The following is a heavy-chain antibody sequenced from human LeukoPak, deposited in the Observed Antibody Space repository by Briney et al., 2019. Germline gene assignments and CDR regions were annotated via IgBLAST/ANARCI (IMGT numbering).Heavy chain of an antibody. CDR1: GFTFSRYA. CDR2: ISGSGAST. D-gene: IGHD5-18*01. CDR3: AKSMSGYSYGTIDY. V-gene: IGHV3-23*01. J-gene: IGHJ4*02. Sequence: GGSLRLSCAASGFTFSRYAMSWVRQAPGKGLAWVSAISGSGASTYYADSVKGRFTISRDNSKNTLYLQMNSLRVEDTAVYYCAKSMSGYSYGTIDYWGQGTLVTVSS.